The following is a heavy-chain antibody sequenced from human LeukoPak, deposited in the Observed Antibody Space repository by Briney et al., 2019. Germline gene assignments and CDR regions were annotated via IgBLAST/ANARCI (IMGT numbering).Heavy chain of an antibody. CDR3: ARDPGYSSGWSYFDY. V-gene: IGHV1-2*02. CDR1: GYTFTGYY. CDR2: INPNSGGT. Sequence: ASVKVSYKASGYTFTGYYMHWVRQAPGQGLEWMGWINPNSGGTNYAQKFQGRVTMTRDTSISTAYMELSRLRSDDTAVYYCARDPGYSSGWSYFDYWGQGTLVTVSS. J-gene: IGHJ4*02. D-gene: IGHD6-19*01.